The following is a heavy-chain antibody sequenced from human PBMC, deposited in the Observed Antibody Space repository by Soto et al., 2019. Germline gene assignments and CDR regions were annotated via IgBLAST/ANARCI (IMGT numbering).Heavy chain of an antibody. V-gene: IGHV4-59*01. CDR3: ARGAAGYGNGYYVY. D-gene: IGHD6-19*01. CDR1: GDSISSYY. Sequence: SETLSLTCTVSGDSISSYYWSWIRQPPGKGLEWIGYIYYSGTTAYNPSLKSRVTISVDTSKNQFSLKMTSVTAADTAVYFCARGAAGYGNGYYVYWGQGILVTISS. J-gene: IGHJ4*02. CDR2: IYYSGTT.